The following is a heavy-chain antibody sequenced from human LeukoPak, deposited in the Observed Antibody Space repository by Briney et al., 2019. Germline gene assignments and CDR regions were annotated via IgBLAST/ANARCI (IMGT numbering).Heavy chain of an antibody. CDR3: AREDGYCSGGNCYSYFDS. Sequence: GGSLRLSCAASGFTFSHFWMSWVRQAPGKGLEWVAYIKKTGSETYYVDSVKGRFTITRGNTRNSLFLQMYSLRAEDTAVYFCAREDGYCSGGNCYSYFDSWGQGTLVTVSS. V-gene: IGHV3-7*01. CDR1: GFTFSHFW. D-gene: IGHD2-15*01. J-gene: IGHJ4*02. CDR2: IKKTGSET.